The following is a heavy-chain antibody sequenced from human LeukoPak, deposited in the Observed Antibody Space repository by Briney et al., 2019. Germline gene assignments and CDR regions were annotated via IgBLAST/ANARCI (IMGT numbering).Heavy chain of an antibody. Sequence: SQTLSLTCTVSGGSISSGDYYWSWIRQPPGKGLEWIGYIYYSGSAYYNPSLKSRVTISVDTSKNQFSLKLSSVTAADTAVYYCARHPRYSSSSGFDYWGQGTLVTVSS. D-gene: IGHD6-6*01. CDR1: GGSISSGDYY. CDR2: IYYSGSA. J-gene: IGHJ4*02. CDR3: ARHPRYSSSSGFDY. V-gene: IGHV4-30-4*08.